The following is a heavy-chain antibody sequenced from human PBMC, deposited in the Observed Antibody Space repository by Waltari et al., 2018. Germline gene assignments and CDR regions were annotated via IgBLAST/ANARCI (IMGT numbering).Heavy chain of an antibody. CDR2: IYYSGST. D-gene: IGHD5-12*01. CDR3: ARDTVTYGGYDFDY. V-gene: IGHV4-39*07. J-gene: IGHJ4*02. Sequence: QLQLQASGPGLVKPSETLSLTCTVSGGPISSSSYYWGWIRQPPGKGLEWIGSIYYSGSTYYNPSLKSRVTISVDTSKNQFSLKLSSVTAADTAVYYCARDTVTYGGYDFDYWGQGTLVTVSS. CDR1: GGPISSSSYY.